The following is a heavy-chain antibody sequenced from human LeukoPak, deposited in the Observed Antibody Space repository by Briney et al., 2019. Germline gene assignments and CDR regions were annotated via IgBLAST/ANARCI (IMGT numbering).Heavy chain of an antibody. CDR2: IYYSGPT. CDR3: ARQQLFFGSGYMDV. Sequence: PSETLSLTCIVSGGSISSNNNYWGWIRQPPGKGLEWIASIYYSGPTFYNPSLKSRVTISVDTSNNQFYLKVNSLTAADTAVYYCARQQLFFGSGYMDVWGKGTTVTVSS. J-gene: IGHJ6*03. D-gene: IGHD5-24*01. CDR1: GGSISSNNNY. V-gene: IGHV4-39*01.